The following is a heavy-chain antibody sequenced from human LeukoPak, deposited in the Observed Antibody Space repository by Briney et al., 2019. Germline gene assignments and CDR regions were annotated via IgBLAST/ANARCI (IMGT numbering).Heavy chain of an antibody. Sequence: GGSLRLSCTASGFTFSSYNINWVRQAPGKGLEWVSYINYNNSTIYYADSVKGRFTISRDNAKNSLYLQMNSLRAEDTAVYYCARDPGDYWGQGTLVTVSS. CDR1: GFTFSSYN. CDR3: ARDPGDY. V-gene: IGHV3-48*01. CDR2: INYNNSTI. J-gene: IGHJ4*02. D-gene: IGHD3-10*01.